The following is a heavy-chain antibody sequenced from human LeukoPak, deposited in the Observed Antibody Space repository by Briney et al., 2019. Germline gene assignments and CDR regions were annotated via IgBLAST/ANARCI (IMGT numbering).Heavy chain of an antibody. CDR2: IKSDGST. CDR1: GFAFSSYW. Sequence: GGSLRLSCAASGFAFSSYWMHWVRQAPGKGLVWVSRIKSDGSTNYADSVKGRFTISRDNAKNTVSLQMNSLRTEDTGVYYCARAPSEIGGYYPEYFRHWGQGTLVTVSS. CDR3: ARAPSEIGGYYPEYFRH. D-gene: IGHD3-22*01. V-gene: IGHV3-74*01. J-gene: IGHJ1*01.